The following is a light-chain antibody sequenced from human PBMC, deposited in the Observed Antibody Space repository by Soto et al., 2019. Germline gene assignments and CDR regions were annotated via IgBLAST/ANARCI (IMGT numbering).Light chain of an antibody. V-gene: IGKV3-20*01. CDR1: QSVTRY. Sequence: EIVLPQSPATLSLSPGERATLSCRASQSVTRYLAWYQQKPGQAPRFLIFGASNRAAGIPDRFSGSGSGTDFTLTISSLEPEDFAVYYCQQYGKLPITFGQGTRLEIK. J-gene: IGKJ5*01. CDR3: QQYGKLPIT. CDR2: GAS.